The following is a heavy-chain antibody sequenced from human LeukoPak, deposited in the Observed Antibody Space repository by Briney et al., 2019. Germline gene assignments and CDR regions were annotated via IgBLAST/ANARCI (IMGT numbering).Heavy chain of an antibody. V-gene: IGHV4-59*01. CDR1: GGSISSYY. CDR2: IYYSGST. J-gene: IGHJ4*02. Sequence: SETLSLTCTVSGGSISSYYWSWIRQPPGKGLEWIGYIYYSGSTNYNPSLRSRVTISVDTSKNQFSLKLSSVTAADTAVYYRARASYGYFVDYWGQGTLVTVSS. D-gene: IGHD5-18*01. CDR3: ARASYGYFVDY.